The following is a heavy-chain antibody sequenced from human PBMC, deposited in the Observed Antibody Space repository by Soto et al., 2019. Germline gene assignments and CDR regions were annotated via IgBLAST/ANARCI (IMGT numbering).Heavy chain of an antibody. CDR3: ASSYGSGYRAFDY. Sequence: QVQLVQSGAEVRKPGSSVKVSCKASGDTFSFYSINWVRQAPGLGLEWMGRINPILSMSNYAQRFQGRATLTANXXTSTAYMELSGLRSEDTAIYYCASSYGSGYRAFDYWGQGALVTVSS. D-gene: IGHD3-10*01. V-gene: IGHV1-69*02. J-gene: IGHJ4*02. CDR2: INPILSMS. CDR1: GDTFSFYS.